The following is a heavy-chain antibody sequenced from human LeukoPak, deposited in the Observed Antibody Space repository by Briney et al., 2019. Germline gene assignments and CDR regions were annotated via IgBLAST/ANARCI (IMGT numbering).Heavy chain of an antibody. J-gene: IGHJ4*02. Sequence: GGSLRLSCAASGFTFSSYSMNWVRQAPGKGLEGVSYISSSSSTIYYADSVKGRFTISRDNAKNSLYLQMNSLRAEDTAVYYCARAVGAEYSGYDFFYWGQGTLVTVSS. D-gene: IGHD5-12*01. CDR1: GFTFSSYS. V-gene: IGHV3-48*01. CDR3: ARAVGAEYSGYDFFY. CDR2: ISSSSSTI.